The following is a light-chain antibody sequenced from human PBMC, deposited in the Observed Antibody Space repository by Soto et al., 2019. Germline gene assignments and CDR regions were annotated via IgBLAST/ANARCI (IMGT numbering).Light chain of an antibody. CDR3: QQRSNWPLT. J-gene: IGKJ4*01. V-gene: IGKV3-11*01. Sequence: EIVLTQSPATLSLAIGERATLSYRASQSVTSYLAWYQQKPGQAPRLLIYDASSRATGIPARFAGSGSGTDFTLTISSLEPEDFAVYSCQQRSNWPLTFGGGTKVDIK. CDR2: DAS. CDR1: QSVTSY.